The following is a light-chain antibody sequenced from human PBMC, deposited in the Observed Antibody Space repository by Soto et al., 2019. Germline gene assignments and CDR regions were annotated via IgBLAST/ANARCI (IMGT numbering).Light chain of an antibody. CDR2: GAS. CDR1: QSVSSSY. CDR3: QQYGSSPPLT. J-gene: IGKJ4*01. Sequence: EXVLTQSPGTLSLSPGERATLSCRASQSVSSSYLAWYQQKPGQAPRLLIYGASSRATGIPDRFSGSGSGTDFTLTIGRLEPEDFAVYYCQQYGSSPPLTFGGGNKV. V-gene: IGKV3-20*01.